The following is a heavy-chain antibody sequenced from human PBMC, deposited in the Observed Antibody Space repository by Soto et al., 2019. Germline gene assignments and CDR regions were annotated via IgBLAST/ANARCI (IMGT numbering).Heavy chain of an antibody. D-gene: IGHD3-16*01. CDR3: EKDKGEIEPNTGDV. J-gene: IGHJ6*04. Sequence: EVQRLESGGGLVQPGGSLRLSCAASGFTFSSSAMSWVRQAPGTGLEWVSAISGSGGSTYYADSVKGRFTISRDNSKNTLYLQMNSLRAEDTAVYYCEKDKGEIEPNTGDVWGKGTTVTVSS. CDR1: GFTFSSSA. V-gene: IGHV3-23*01. CDR2: ISGSGGST.